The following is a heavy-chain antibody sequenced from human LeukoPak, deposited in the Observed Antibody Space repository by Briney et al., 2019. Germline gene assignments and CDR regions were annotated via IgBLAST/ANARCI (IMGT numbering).Heavy chain of an antibody. J-gene: IGHJ4*02. V-gene: IGHV3-74*01. CDR3: AIQSSNTQWRFDY. Sequence: HTGGSLRLSCAASGFTFSSNWMHWVRHAPGKGLVWVSHISTDARTITYADFVKGRFTISRDNSKNTLYLQMNSLRAEDTAVYYCAIQSSNTQWRFDYWGQGTLVTVSS. CDR1: GFTFSSNW. CDR2: ISTDARTI. D-gene: IGHD6-19*01.